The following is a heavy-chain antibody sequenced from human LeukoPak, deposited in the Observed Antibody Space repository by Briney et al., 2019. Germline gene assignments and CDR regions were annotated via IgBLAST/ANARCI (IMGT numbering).Heavy chain of an antibody. J-gene: IGHJ4*02. CDR2: IWYDGSNK. D-gene: IGHD4-17*01. CDR1: GFTFSSYG. CDR3: ARGADYGDFYFDY. Sequence: PGRSLRPSCAASGFTFSSYGMHWVRQAPGKGLEWVAVIWYDGSNKYYADSVKGRFTISRDNSKNTLYLQMNSLRAEDTAVYYCARGADYGDFYFDYWGQGTLVTVSS. V-gene: IGHV3-33*01.